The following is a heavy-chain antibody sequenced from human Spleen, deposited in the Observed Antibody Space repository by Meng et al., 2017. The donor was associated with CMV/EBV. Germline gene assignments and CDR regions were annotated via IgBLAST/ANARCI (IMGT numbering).Heavy chain of an antibody. V-gene: IGHV4-34*01. CDR3: ASLNYYDSSGYYWAY. D-gene: IGHD3-22*01. CDR2: INHSGST. Sequence: YGGPFSGYYWSWIRQPPGKGLEWIGEINHSGSTNYNPSLKSRVTISVDTSKNQFSLKLSSVTAADTAVYYCASLNYYDSSGYYWAYWGQGTLVTVSS. CDR1: GGPFSGYY. J-gene: IGHJ4*02.